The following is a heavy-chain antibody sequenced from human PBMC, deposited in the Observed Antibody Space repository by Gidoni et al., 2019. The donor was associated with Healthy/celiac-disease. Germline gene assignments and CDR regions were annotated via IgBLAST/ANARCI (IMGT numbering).Heavy chain of an antibody. CDR3: ARGGAYGDYAVDY. CDR2: IYHSGCT. D-gene: IGHD4-17*01. CDR1: GYSISSGYY. J-gene: IGHJ4*02. Sequence: QVQLQESGPGLVKPSETLSLTCTVSGYSISSGYYWGWIRQPPGKGLEWIGSIYHSGCTYYNPSRKSRVTISVDTSKNQFSLKLSSVTAADTAVYYCARGGAYGDYAVDYWGQGTLVTVSS. V-gene: IGHV4-38-2*02.